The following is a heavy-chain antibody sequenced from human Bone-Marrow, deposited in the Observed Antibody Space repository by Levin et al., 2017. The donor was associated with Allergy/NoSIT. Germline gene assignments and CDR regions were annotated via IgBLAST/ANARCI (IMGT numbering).Heavy chain of an antibody. CDR1: GGTFSSYA. CDR3: ARQGLLEWLLGRAHYGMDV. D-gene: IGHD3-3*01. Sequence: SVKVSCKASGGTFSSYAISWVRQAPGQGLEWMGGIIPIFGTANYAQKFQGRVTITADESTSTAYMELSSLRSEDTAVYYCARQGLLEWLLGRAHYGMDVWGQGTTVTVSS. J-gene: IGHJ6*02. V-gene: IGHV1-69*13. CDR2: IIPIFGTA.